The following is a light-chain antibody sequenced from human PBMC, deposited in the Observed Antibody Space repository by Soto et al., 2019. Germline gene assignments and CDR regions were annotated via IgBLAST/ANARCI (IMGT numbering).Light chain of an antibody. CDR3: SSYTSSSIYV. J-gene: IGLJ1*01. V-gene: IGLV2-14*03. Sequence: QSALTQPASVSGSPGQSITISCTGTSSDIGDYDFVSWYQHHPGTAPKLMLFDVSNRPSGVSNRFSGSKSGNTASLTISQLQAEDEGDYYCSSYTSSSIYVFGTGTQLTVL. CDR1: SSDIGDYDF. CDR2: DVS.